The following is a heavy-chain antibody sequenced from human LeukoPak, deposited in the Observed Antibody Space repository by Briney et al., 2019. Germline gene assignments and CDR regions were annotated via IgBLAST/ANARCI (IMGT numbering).Heavy chain of an antibody. D-gene: IGHD5-18*01. CDR1: GGSFSGYY. J-gene: IGHJ2*01. V-gene: IGHV4-34*01. CDR2: INHSGST. CDR3: AREYGIQLWLPRWYFDL. Sequence: SETLSLTCAVYGGSFSGYYWSWIRQPPGKGLEWIGEINHSGSTNYNPSLKSRVTISVDTSKNQFSLKLSSVTAADTAVYYCAREYGIQLWLPRWYFDLWGRGTLVTVSS.